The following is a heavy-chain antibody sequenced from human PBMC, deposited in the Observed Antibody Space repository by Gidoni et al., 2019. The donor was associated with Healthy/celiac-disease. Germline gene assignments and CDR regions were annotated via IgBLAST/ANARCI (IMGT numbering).Heavy chain of an antibody. V-gene: IGHV3-9*01. J-gene: IGHJ4*02. Sequence: EVQLVASGGGLVQPGRSLRLSCAASGFTFDDYAMHWVRQAPGKGLEWVSGISWNSGSIGYADSVKGRFTISRDNAKNSLYLQMNSLRAEDTALYYCAKDLFDSSSSSDYWGQGTLVTVSS. CDR3: AKDLFDSSSSSDY. CDR2: ISWNSGSI. D-gene: IGHD6-6*01. CDR1: GFTFDDYA.